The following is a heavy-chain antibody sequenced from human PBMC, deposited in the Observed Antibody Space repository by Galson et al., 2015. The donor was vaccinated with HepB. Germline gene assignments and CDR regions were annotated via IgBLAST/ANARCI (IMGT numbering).Heavy chain of an antibody. Sequence: SLRLSCAASGFTFSSYAMHWVRQAPGKGLEWVAVISYDGSNKYYADSVKGRFTISRDNSKNTLYLQMNSLRAEDTAVYYCARDRADFWSGYLDYWGQGTLVTVSS. D-gene: IGHD3-3*01. J-gene: IGHJ4*02. CDR3: ARDRADFWSGYLDY. V-gene: IGHV3-30-3*01. CDR2: ISYDGSNK. CDR1: GFTFSSYA.